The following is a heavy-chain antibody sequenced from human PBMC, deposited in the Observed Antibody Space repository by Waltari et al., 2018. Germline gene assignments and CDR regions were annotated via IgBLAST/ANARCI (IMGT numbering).Heavy chain of an antibody. J-gene: IGHJ4*02. CDR2: VYHDGTP. CDR1: GYAVNGGFY. D-gene: IGHD2-2*03. Sequence: QVQLLESGPGLVKSSETRSLTCDVSGYAVNGGFYWGGIRQAPGEGLEWVETVYHDGTPFSNPSLKSRLSVSMDTSKNQISLTLKSVTAADTAVYYCSRQVLGYCTSAACRRLESWGQGTLVTVSS. CDR3: SRQVLGYCTSAACRRLES. V-gene: IGHV4-38-2*01.